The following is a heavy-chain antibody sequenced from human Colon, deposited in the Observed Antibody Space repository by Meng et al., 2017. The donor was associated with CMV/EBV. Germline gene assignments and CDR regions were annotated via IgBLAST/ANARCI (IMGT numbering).Heavy chain of an antibody. CDR3: ARTRKWLPDDGLDV. Sequence: ASVKVSCKASGYTFTSYDINWVRQATGQGLEWMGWMNPNNGGTIYAQKFQGRVTMTRDTSISTASMELSGLRFDDTAVYYCARTRKWLPDDGLDVWGQGTTVTVSS. J-gene: IGHJ6*02. V-gene: IGHV1-2*02. D-gene: IGHD5-12*01. CDR1: GYTFTSYD. CDR2: MNPNNGGT.